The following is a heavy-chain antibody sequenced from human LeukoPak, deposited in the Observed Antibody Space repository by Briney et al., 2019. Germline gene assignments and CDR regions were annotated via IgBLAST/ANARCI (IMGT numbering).Heavy chain of an antibody. J-gene: IGHJ6*03. Sequence: SVKVSCKASGGTFSSYAISWVRQAPGQGLEWMGRIIPILGIANYAQKFQGRVTITADKSTSTAYMELSSLRSEDTAVYYCVVMGVYYYYMDVWGKGTTVTVSS. D-gene: IGHD2-15*01. CDR1: GGTFSSYA. CDR3: VVMGVYYYYMDV. V-gene: IGHV1-69*04. CDR2: IIPILGIA.